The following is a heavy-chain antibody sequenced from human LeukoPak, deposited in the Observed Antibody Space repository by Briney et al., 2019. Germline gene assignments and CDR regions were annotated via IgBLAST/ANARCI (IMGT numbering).Heavy chain of an antibody. V-gene: IGHV1-18*01. CDR2: ISAYNGNT. CDR1: GYTFTSYG. J-gene: IGHJ6*03. Sequence: ASVKVSCKASGYTFTSYGISWVRQAPGQGLEWMGWISAYNGNTNYAQKLQGRVTMTTDTSTSTAYMELRSLRSDDTAVYYCARAYYYDSSGYYGDYYYYYMDVWGKGTTVTVSS. CDR3: ARAYYYDSSGYYGDYYYYYMDV. D-gene: IGHD3-22*01.